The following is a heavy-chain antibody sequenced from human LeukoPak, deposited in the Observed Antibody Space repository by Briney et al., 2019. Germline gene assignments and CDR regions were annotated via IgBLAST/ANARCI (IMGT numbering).Heavy chain of an antibody. CDR1: GFTFSSYW. CDR2: INSDGSST. D-gene: IGHD1-26*01. J-gene: IGHJ6*02. V-gene: IGHV3-74*01. CDR3: ARVRSGSSAGNYGMDV. Sequence: GGSLILSCAASGFTFSSYWMHWVRQAPGKGLVWVSRINSDGSSTSYADSVKGRFTISRDNAKNTLYLQMNSLRAEDTAVYYCARVRSGSSAGNYGMDVWGQGTTVTVSS.